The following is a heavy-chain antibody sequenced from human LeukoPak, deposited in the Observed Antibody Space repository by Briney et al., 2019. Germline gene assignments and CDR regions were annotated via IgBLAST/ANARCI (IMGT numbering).Heavy chain of an antibody. J-gene: IGHJ6*02. CDR1: GGSISSGGYY. CDR2: IYYSGST. Sequence: SETLSLTCTVSGGSISSGGYYWSWIRQHPGKGLEWIGHIYYSGSTHYNPSLKSRVTISLDRSKNQFSLKVSSVTAADTALYYCARDDIVRPAYGMDVWGQGTTVTVSS. CDR3: ARDDIVRPAYGMDV. D-gene: IGHD5-12*01. V-gene: IGHV4-31*03.